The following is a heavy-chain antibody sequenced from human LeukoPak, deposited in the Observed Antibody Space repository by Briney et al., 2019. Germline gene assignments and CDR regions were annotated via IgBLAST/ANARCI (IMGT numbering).Heavy chain of an antibody. V-gene: IGHV1-2*02. CDR1: GYTFTGYY. J-gene: IGHJ6*03. D-gene: IGHD3-22*01. Sequence: ASVKVSCKASGYTFTGYYMHWVRQAPGQGLEWMGWINPNSGGTNYAQKFQGRVTMTRDTSISTAYMELSRLRSDDTAVYYCARDTLERDSSGYYPSGWYMDVWGKGTTVTISS. CDR2: INPNSGGT. CDR3: ARDTLERDSSGYYPSGWYMDV.